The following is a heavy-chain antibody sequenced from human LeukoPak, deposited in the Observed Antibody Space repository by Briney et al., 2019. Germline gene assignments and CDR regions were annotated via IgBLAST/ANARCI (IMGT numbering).Heavy chain of an antibody. Sequence: ASVRVSCKASGYTFTTYDINWVRQAAGQGLEWMGWMNTKSGNTGYAQKFQGRLTITRNTSISTTYMELSSLGSEDTAVYYCARAPEDVWQRNWFDPWGQGTLVTVSS. CDR3: ARAPEDVWQRNWFDP. D-gene: IGHD5-12*01. V-gene: IGHV1-8*03. CDR2: MNTKSGNT. CDR1: GYTFTTYD. J-gene: IGHJ5*02.